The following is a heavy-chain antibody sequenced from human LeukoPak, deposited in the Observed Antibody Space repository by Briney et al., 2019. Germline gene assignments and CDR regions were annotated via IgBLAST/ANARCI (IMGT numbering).Heavy chain of an antibody. Sequence: SQTLSLTCTDRGKSIRGREWISIRQAPGKELEWIGYMSDSVRTKDNPSLNSRVTLSADTSKNQFSLRLNSVTAADTAVYYCATIKRGDVFGYFDFWGQGILVTVSS. V-gene: IGHV4-59*11. J-gene: IGHJ4*02. CDR1: GKSIRGRE. CDR3: ATIKRGDVFGYFDF. CDR2: MSDSVRT. D-gene: IGHD3-16*01.